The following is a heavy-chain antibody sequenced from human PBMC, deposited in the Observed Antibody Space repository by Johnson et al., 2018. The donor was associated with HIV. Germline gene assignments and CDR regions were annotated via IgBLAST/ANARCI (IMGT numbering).Heavy chain of an antibody. J-gene: IGHJ3*02. CDR3: ARGAGYDFWSGWHAFDI. CDR2: ISSNGGST. D-gene: IGHD3-3*01. V-gene: IGHV3-64*01. CDR1: GFTFSSYA. Sequence: VQLVESGGGLVQPGGSLRLSCAASGFTFSSYAMHWVRQAPGNGLEYVSAISSNGGSTYYANSVKGRFTISRDNSKNTLYLQMGSLRAEDMAVYYCARGAGYDFWSGWHAFDIWGQGTMVTVSS.